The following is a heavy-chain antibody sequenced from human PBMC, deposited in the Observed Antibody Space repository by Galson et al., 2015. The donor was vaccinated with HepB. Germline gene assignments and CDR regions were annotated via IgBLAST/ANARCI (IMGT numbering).Heavy chain of an antibody. CDR1: GYTFTSYD. J-gene: IGHJ3*02. V-gene: IGHV1-24*01. D-gene: IGHD4-17*01. CDR3: ATDSGTTVTADDAFDI. CDR2: FDPEDGET. Sequence: SVKVSCKASGYTFTSYDINWVRQAPGKGLEWMGGFDPEDGETIYAQKFQGRVTMTEDTSTDTAYMELSSLRSEDTAVYYCATDSGTTVTADDAFDIWGQGTMVTVSS.